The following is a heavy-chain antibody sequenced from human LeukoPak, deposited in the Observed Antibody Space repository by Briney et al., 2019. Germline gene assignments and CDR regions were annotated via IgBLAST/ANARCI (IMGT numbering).Heavy chain of an antibody. CDR2: ISISGSTI. Sequence: GGSLRLSCAASGFTFSDYYMSCFRQAPGKGLEWVSYISISGSTIYYADSVKGRFTISRDNAKNSLYLQMNTLTAADTAVYYCARDHDWNDEDYWGQGTLVTVSS. D-gene: IGHD1-1*01. CDR1: GFTFSDYY. J-gene: IGHJ4*02. V-gene: IGHV3-11*01. CDR3: ARDHDWNDEDY.